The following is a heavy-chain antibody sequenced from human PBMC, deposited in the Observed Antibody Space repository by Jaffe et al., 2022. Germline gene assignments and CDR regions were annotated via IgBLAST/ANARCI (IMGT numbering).Heavy chain of an antibody. Sequence: EVQLLESGGGLVQPGGSLRLSCAASGLTFSSYAMSWVRQAPGTGLEWVSAISGRGGSTYYADSVKGRFTISRDNSKNTLYLQMNSLRAEDTAVYYCTKEGRLAAAQDPFDSWGQGTLVTVSS. CDR2: ISGRGGST. CDR1: GLTFSSYA. D-gene: IGHD6-13*01. CDR3: TKEGRLAAAQDPFDS. V-gene: IGHV3-23*01. J-gene: IGHJ4*02.